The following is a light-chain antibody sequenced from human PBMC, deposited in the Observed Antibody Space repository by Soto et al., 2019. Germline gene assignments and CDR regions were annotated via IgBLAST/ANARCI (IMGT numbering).Light chain of an antibody. CDR3: QQYGSSLFT. CDR2: GAS. J-gene: IGKJ3*01. Sequence: EIVLTQSPGTLSLSPGERATLSCRASQSVSGSYLAWYQQKPGQAPRLLIYGASSRATGIPDRFSGTGSGTDFTLTISRLEPEDFAVYYCQQYGSSLFTFGPGIKVDFK. CDR1: QSVSGSY. V-gene: IGKV3-20*01.